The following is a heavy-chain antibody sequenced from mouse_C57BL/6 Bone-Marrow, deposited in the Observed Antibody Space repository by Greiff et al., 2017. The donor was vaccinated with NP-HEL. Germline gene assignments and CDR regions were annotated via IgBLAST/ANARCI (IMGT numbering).Heavy chain of an antibody. V-gene: IGHV5-6*01. CDR3: ANVGVTSFAY. Sequence: EVKLVESGGDLVKPGGSLKLSCAASGFTFSSYGMSWVRQTPDKRLEWVATISSGGSYTYYPDSVKGRFTISRDNAKNTLYLQMSSLKSEDTAMYYCANVGVTSFAYWGQGTLVTVSA. J-gene: IGHJ3*01. CDR2: ISSGGSYT. CDR1: GFTFSSYG. D-gene: IGHD2-2*01.